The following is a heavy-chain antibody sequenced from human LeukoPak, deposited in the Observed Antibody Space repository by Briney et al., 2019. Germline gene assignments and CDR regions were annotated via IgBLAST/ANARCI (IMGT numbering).Heavy chain of an antibody. CDR3: ARAAGLIAVAGSGVDWFDP. Sequence: SETLSLTCTVPGGPISSSSYYWGWIRQPPGKGLEWIGSIYYSGSTYYNPSLKSRVTISVDTSKNQVSLKLSSVTAADTAVYYCARAAGLIAVAGSGVDWFDPWGQGTLVTVSS. CDR2: IYYSGST. V-gene: IGHV4-39*07. J-gene: IGHJ5*02. D-gene: IGHD6-19*01. CDR1: GGPISSSSYY.